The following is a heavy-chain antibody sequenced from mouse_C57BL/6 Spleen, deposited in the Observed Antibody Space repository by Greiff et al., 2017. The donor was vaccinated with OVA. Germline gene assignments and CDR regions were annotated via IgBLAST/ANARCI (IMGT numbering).Heavy chain of an antibody. J-gene: IGHJ1*03. CDR3: ARDDGNYGYFDV. CDR2: ISYDGSN. Sequence: EVKLVESGPGLVKPSQSLSLTCSVTGYSITSGYSWNWIRQFPGNKLEWMGYISYDGSNNYNPSLKNRISITRDTSKNQFFLKLNSVTTEDTATYYCARDDGNYGYFDVWGTGTTVTVSS. V-gene: IGHV3-6*01. D-gene: IGHD2-1*01. CDR1: GYSITSGYS.